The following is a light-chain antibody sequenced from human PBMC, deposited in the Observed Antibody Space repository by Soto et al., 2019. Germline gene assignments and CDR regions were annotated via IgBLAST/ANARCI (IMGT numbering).Light chain of an antibody. V-gene: IGKV3-20*01. CDR2: VAS. J-gene: IGKJ1*01. Sequence: EIVLTQSPGTLSLSPGERATLSCRASQSVSSSYLAWYQQKPGQAPRLLIYVASSRATGIPDRFSGSGSGTDFTRTISRLAPEDFAVYYCQQYGSSPRTFGQGTKVEIK. CDR3: QQYGSSPRT. CDR1: QSVSSSY.